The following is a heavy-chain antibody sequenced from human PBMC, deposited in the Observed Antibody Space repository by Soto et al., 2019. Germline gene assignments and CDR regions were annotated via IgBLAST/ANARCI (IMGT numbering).Heavy chain of an antibody. CDR1: GYTFTSYA. CDR3: ARSPHVAGPFGY. V-gene: IGHV1-3*01. D-gene: IGHD6-19*01. J-gene: IGHJ4*02. CDR2: INAGNGNT. Sequence: KIGASVKVSCKASGYTFTSYAMHWVRQAPGQRLEWMGWINAGNGNTKYSQKFQGRVTITRDTSASTAYMELSSLRSEDTAVYYCARSPHVAGPFGYWGQGTLVTVSS.